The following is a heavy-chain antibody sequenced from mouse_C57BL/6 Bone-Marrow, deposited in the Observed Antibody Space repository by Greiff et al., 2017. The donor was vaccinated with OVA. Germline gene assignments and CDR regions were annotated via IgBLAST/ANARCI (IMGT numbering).Heavy chain of an antibody. CDR3: ARSAYYSNYDAMDY. CDR1: GYTFTDYY. D-gene: IGHD2-5*01. Sequence: QVQLKESGAELVRPGASVKLSCKASGYTFTDYYINWVKQRPGQGLEWIARIYPGSGNTYYNEKFKGKATLTAEKSSSTAYMQLSSLTSEDSAVYFFARSAYYSNYDAMDYWGQGTSVTVSS. J-gene: IGHJ4*01. V-gene: IGHV1-76*01. CDR2: IYPGSGNT.